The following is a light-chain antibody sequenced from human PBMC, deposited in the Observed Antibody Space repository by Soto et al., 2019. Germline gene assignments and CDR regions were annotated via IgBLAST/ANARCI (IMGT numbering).Light chain of an antibody. CDR1: SSDVGGYNY. J-gene: IGLJ2*01. CDR3: SSYTSSSTPV. CDR2: EVS. Sequence: QSALTQRASVSGSPGQSITISCTGTSSDVGGYNYVSWYQQHPGKAPNLMIYEVSNRPSGVSNRFSGSKSGNTASLTISGLQADDEADYYCSSYTSSSTPVFGGGTKLTVL. V-gene: IGLV2-14*01.